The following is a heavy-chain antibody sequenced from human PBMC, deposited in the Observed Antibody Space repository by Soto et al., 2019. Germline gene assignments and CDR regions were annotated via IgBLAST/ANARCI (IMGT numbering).Heavy chain of an antibody. Sequence: ASVKVSCKASGGTFSSYAISWVRQAPGQGLEWMGGIIPIFGTADYAQKFQGRVTITADESTSTAYMELSSLRSEDTAVYYCARDRIAAAVDAFDIWGQGTMVTVSS. J-gene: IGHJ3*02. CDR3: ARDRIAAAVDAFDI. D-gene: IGHD6-13*01. V-gene: IGHV1-69*13. CDR1: GGTFSSYA. CDR2: IIPIFGTA.